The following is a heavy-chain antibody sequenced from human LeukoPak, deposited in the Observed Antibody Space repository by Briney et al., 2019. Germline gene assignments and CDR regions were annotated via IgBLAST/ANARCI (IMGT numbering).Heavy chain of an antibody. Sequence: SGGSLRLSCAASGFTFSSYAMSWVRQAPGKGLEWVSAISGSGGSTYYADSVKGRFTISRDNSKNTLYRQMNSLRAEDSAVYYCAKKHSTGLDPWGQGTLVTVSS. V-gene: IGHV3-23*01. J-gene: IGHJ5*02. D-gene: IGHD2/OR15-2a*01. CDR3: AKKHSTGLDP. CDR2: ISGSGGST. CDR1: GFTFSSYA.